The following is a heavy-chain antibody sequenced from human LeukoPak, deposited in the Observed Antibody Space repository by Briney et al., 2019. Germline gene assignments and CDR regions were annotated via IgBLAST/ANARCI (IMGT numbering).Heavy chain of an antibody. CDR3: ARRCVNCGGEGDY. J-gene: IGHJ4*02. Sequence: SAPALVKPTQTLTLTCTFSGFSRSTSGICVSWIRQPPGKALEWLARIDWDDDKYYSTSLKTRLTISKDTSKNQVVLTMTNMDPVDTATYYCARRCVNCGGEGDYWGQGTLVTVSS. CDR1: GFSRSTSGIC. CDR2: IDWDDDK. V-gene: IGHV2-70*11. D-gene: IGHD2-21*01.